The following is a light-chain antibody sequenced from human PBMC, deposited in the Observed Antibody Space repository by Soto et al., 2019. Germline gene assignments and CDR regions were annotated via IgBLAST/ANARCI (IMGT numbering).Light chain of an antibody. CDR3: AAWDDSLKAML. J-gene: IGLJ3*02. CDR1: GSNIGENA. CDR2: SNA. V-gene: IGLV1-44*01. Sequence: QSVLTQPPSASGTPGQTVTISCSGSGSNIGENAVNWYQHLPGTAPQLLIYSNALRPSGVPHRFSCSKSGTADALAISGLQSEDEAHYYCAAWDDSLKAMLFGGGTKVTVL.